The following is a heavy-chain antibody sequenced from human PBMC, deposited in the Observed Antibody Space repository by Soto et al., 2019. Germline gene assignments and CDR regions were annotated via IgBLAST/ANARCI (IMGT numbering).Heavy chain of an antibody. Sequence: ASVKVSCKASGYTFTNYAMHWVRQAPGQRLEWMGWINAGNGNTKYSQKFQGRVTITSDTSASTAYVELSSLRSEDTDVYYCARDNSSGSGSYSNVVFDKWFAPWGQGTLVTGSS. V-gene: IGHV1-3*01. D-gene: IGHD3-10*01. CDR3: ARDNSSGSGSYSNVVFDKWFAP. CDR2: INAGNGNT. J-gene: IGHJ5*02. CDR1: GYTFTNYA.